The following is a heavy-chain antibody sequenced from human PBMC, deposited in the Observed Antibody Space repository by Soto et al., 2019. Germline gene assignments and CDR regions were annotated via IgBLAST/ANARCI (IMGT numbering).Heavy chain of an antibody. V-gene: IGHV3-30*18. J-gene: IGHJ4*02. CDR3: AKGIEMATIMTGADS. Sequence: QVQLVESGGGVVQPGRSLRLSCAASGFTFSNYGIHWVRQAPGKGLEWVAVISYDGSSKYYADSVKGRFTISRDNSKNTLHLEMNSVRAEDTAVYYCAKGIEMATIMTGADSWGQGTLVTVSS. CDR1: GFTFSNYG. D-gene: IGHD5-12*01. CDR2: ISYDGSSK.